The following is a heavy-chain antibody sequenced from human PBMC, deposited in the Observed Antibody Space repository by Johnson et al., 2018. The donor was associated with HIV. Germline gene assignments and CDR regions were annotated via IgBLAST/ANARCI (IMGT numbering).Heavy chain of an antibody. CDR2: ISYDGRDA. J-gene: IGHJ3*02. CDR3: ARDIFYTDTAFDI. V-gene: IGHV3-30*04. CDR1: GFAFSSYA. Sequence: QVQLVESGGGVVQPGTSLRLSCTASGFAFSSYALHWVRQAPGKGLEWVAVISYDGRDAYYADSVKGRFTSSRDNSKNTLYLQMNSLRAEDTALYYCARDIFYTDTAFDIWGQGTMVTVSS.